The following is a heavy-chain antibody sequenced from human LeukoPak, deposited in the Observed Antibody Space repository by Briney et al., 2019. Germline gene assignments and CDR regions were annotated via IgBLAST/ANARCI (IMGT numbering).Heavy chain of an antibody. J-gene: IGHJ5*02. D-gene: IGHD3-10*01. CDR1: GFTVSNNY. CDR3: ARAVTYFYGSVTYDWFDP. V-gene: IGHV3-74*01. CDR2: IKSDGST. Sequence: GGSLRLSCAASGFTVSNNYMSWVRQTPGKGLVWVSRIKSDGSTIYADSVKGRFTISRDNAKNTLYLQMNSLRAEDTAIYYCARAVTYFYGSVTYDWFDPWGQGTLVTVSS.